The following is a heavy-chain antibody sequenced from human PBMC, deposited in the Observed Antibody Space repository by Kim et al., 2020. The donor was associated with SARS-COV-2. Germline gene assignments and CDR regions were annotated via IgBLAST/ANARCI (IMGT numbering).Heavy chain of an antibody. D-gene: IGHD6-13*01. Sequence: AQKFQGRVTMAEDTSTATAYMELSSLRSEDTAVYYCATGAAAGKSNWFDPWGQGTLVTVSS. J-gene: IGHJ5*02. V-gene: IGHV1-24*01. CDR3: ATGAAAGKSNWFDP.